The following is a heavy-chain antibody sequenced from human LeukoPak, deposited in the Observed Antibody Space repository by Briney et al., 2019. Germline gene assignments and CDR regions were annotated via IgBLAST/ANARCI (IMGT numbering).Heavy chain of an antibody. Sequence: ASVKVSCKASVYTFTSYSISWVRQAPGQGLEWMGWISAYNGNTNYAQKLQGRVTMTTDTSTSTAYMELRSLRSDDTAVYYCARDSTSYGGAYYYYMDVWGKGTTVTVSS. CDR2: ISAYNGNT. CDR3: ARDSTSYGGAYYYYMDV. CDR1: VYTFTSYS. V-gene: IGHV1-18*01. J-gene: IGHJ6*03. D-gene: IGHD4-23*01.